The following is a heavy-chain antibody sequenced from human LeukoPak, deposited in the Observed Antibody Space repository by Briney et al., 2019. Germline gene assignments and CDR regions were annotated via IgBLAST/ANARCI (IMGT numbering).Heavy chain of an antibody. Sequence: PGGSLRLSCAASGFTFSSYTMNWFRQAPGKGLEWVSTISGSGGSTYYADSVKGRFTISRDNSKNTLYLQMNSLRAEDTAVYYCAKGQGYYYYGMDVWGQGTTVTVSS. CDR1: GFTFSSYT. V-gene: IGHV3-23*01. J-gene: IGHJ6*02. CDR2: ISGSGGST. CDR3: AKGQGYYYYGMDV.